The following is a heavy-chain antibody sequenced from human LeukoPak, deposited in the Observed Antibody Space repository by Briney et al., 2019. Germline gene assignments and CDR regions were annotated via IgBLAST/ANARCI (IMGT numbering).Heavy chain of an antibody. Sequence: PSQTLSLTCTVSGGSISSGDYYWSWIPQPPGKGLEWIGYIYYSGSTYYNPSLKSRVTISVDTSKNQFSLKLSSVTAADTAVYYCARKEHTYSSSWYYYYGMDVGGQGTTVTVSS. CDR1: GGSISSGDYY. J-gene: IGHJ6*02. D-gene: IGHD6-13*01. CDR2: IYYSGST. CDR3: ARKEHTYSSSWYYYYGMDV. V-gene: IGHV4-30-4*01.